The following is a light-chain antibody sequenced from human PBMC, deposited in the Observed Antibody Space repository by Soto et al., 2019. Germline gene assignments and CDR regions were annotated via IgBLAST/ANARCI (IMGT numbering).Light chain of an antibody. V-gene: IGLV2-23*01. CDR1: SSDVGSYNL. Sequence: QSVLTQPASVSGSPGQSITISCTGTSSDVGSYNLVSWYQQHPGKAPKLMIYEGNNRPSGVSNRFSGSKSGNTASLTISGLQAEDEADYYCCSYAGSSTLVFGGGTKLTVL. CDR3: CSYAGSSTLV. J-gene: IGLJ3*02. CDR2: EGN.